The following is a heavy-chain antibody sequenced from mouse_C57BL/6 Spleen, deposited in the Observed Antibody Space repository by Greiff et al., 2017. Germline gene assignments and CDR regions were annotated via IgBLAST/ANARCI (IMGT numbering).Heavy chain of an antibody. J-gene: IGHJ3*01. D-gene: IGHD2-4*01. CDR1: GFTFSSYA. Sequence: EVMLVESGEGLVKPVGSLKLSCAASGFTFSSYAMSWVRQTPEKRLEWVAYISSGGDYIYYADTVKGRFTISRDNARNTLYLQMSSLKSEDTAMYYCTTEGDYGAWFAYWGQGTLVTVSA. V-gene: IGHV5-9-1*02. CDR3: TTEGDYGAWFAY. CDR2: ISSGGDYI.